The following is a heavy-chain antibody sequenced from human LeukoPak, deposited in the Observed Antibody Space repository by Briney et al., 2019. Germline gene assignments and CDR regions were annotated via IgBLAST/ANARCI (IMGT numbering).Heavy chain of an antibody. D-gene: IGHD2-2*01. J-gene: IGHJ4*02. CDR1: EVTFSGHS. V-gene: IGHV3-30-3*01. Sequence: GRSLRLSCAASEVTFSGHSMHWVRQAPGKGLEWVAVISHDGSKKYYTDSVKGRFTISRDNSKNALYLQMNSLRPEDTAVYHCVRDSPYCSSSTCFTVNYFDYWGQGALVSASS. CDR2: ISHDGSKK. CDR3: VRDSPYCSSSTCFTVNYFDY.